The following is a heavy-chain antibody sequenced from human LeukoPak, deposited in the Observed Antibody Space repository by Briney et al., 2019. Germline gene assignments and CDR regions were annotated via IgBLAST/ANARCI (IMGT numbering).Heavy chain of an antibody. CDR1: GYSFTSYW. J-gene: IGHJ4*02. CDR2: VDPSDSYT. CDR3: ARHTRGSSSSIGYFDY. V-gene: IGHV5-10-1*01. D-gene: IGHD6-13*01. Sequence: AESLMISCKGSGYSFTSYWISWVRQMPGKGLEWMGRVDPSDSYTNYSPSFQGHVTISADKSISTAYLQWSSLKASDTAMYYCARHTRGSSSSIGYFDYWGQGTLVTVSS.